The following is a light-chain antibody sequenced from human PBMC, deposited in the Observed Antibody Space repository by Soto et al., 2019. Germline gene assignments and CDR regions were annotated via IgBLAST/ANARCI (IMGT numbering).Light chain of an antibody. Sequence: QSALTQPASVSGSPGQSITISCTGTSSDVGGYNYVSWYQQHPGKAPTLMIYDVSNRPSGVSNRFSGSKSGNTASLTISGLQAEDEADYYCSSYTSSSPLYVFGTGTKLTVL. CDR3: SSYTSSSPLYV. J-gene: IGLJ1*01. CDR2: DVS. V-gene: IGLV2-14*01. CDR1: SSDVGGYNY.